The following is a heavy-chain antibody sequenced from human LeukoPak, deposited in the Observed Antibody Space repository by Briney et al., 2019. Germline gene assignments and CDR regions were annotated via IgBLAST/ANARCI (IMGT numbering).Heavy chain of an antibody. CDR2: IYYSGST. Sequence: PSETLSLTCTVSGGSISSGGYYWSWIRQHPGKGLEWIGYIYYSGSTYYNPSLKSRVTISVDTSKNQFSLKLSSVTAADTAVYYCARGRRYDYVWGSYRNIYYWGQGTLGTVSS. D-gene: IGHD3-16*02. CDR3: ARGRRYDYVWGSYRNIYY. CDR1: GGSISSGGYY. V-gene: IGHV4-31*03. J-gene: IGHJ4*02.